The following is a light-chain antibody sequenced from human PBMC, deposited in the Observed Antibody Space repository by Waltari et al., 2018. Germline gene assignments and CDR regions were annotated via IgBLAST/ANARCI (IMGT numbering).Light chain of an antibody. J-gene: IGKJ2*01. Sequence: EIVLTQSPATLSLSPGEGSTLSCRARQSVSSNLAWYQQKPGQAPRLLLYDASNRATGIPARFNGSGSGTDFTLTISRLEPDDFAVYYCQQRSNWPPYTFGQGTKLEIK. CDR2: DAS. V-gene: IGKV3-11*01. CDR3: QQRSNWPPYT. CDR1: QSVSSN.